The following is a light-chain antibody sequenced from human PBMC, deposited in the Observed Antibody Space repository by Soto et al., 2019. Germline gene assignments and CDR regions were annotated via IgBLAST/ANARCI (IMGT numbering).Light chain of an antibody. CDR3: QKYNSAPQT. CDR1: QGISHY. CDR2: AAS. Sequence: DIQMTQSPSSLSASVGDRVTITCRASQGISHYLAWYQQKPGNVPKLLIYAASTLQSGVPSRFSGSGSGTDFTLTISSLQPEDVATYYCQKYNSAPQTFGQGTKVDIK. V-gene: IGKV1-27*01. J-gene: IGKJ1*01.